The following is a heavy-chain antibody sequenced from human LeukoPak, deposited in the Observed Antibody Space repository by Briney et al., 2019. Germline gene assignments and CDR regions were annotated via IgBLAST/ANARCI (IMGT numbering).Heavy chain of an antibody. CDR2: ISHTSEYA. CDR1: GFTFSNYT. CDR3: AKGSSAGRPYYFDY. J-gene: IGHJ4*02. Sequence: PGGSLRLSCAASGFTFSNYTMSWVRQAPGKGLEWVSAISHTSEYAYHADSVKGRFTISRDNSKNTLYLQMNSLRAEDTAMYYCAKGSSAGRPYYFDYWGQGTLVTVSS. V-gene: IGHV3-23*01. D-gene: IGHD3-10*01.